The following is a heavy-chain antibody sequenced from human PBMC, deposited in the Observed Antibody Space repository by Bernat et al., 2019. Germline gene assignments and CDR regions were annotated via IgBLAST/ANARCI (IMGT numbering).Heavy chain of an antibody. CDR3: ASARGYCSGGSCYPDGPYCFDY. CDR1: GGSISSYY. Sequence: QVQLQESGPGRVKPSETLSLTCTVSGGSISSYYWSWIRQPPGKGLEWIGYIYYSGSTNYNPSLKSRVTISVDTSKNQFSLKLSSVTAADTAVYYCASARGYCSGGSCYPDGPYCFDYWGQGTLVTVSS. V-gene: IGHV4-59*01. CDR2: IYYSGST. D-gene: IGHD2-15*01. J-gene: IGHJ4*01.